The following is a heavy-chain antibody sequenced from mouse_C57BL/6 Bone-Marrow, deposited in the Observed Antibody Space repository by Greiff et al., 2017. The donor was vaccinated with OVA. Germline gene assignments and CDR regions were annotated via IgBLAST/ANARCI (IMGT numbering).Heavy chain of an antibody. CDR2: ISDGGSYT. D-gene: IGHD1-1*01. Sequence: DVKLQESGGGLVKPGGSLKLSCAASGFTFSSYAMSWVRQTPEKRLEWVATISDGGSYTYYPDNVKGRFTISRDNAKNNLYLQMSHLKSEDTAMYYCARVSTTVVDDWYFDVWGTGTTVTVSS. J-gene: IGHJ1*03. V-gene: IGHV5-4*03. CDR1: GFTFSSYA. CDR3: ARVSTTVVDDWYFDV.